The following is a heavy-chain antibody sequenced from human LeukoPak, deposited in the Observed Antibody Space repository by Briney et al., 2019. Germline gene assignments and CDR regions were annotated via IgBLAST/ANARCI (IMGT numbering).Heavy chain of an antibody. CDR3: ARVRGSYYMDV. Sequence: GGSLRLSCAASGFTFSAYSMNWVRQAPGKGLEWVSYITSDTSNMYYADSVKGRFTISRDNAKNSLYLQMNSLRAEDTGVYYCARVRGSYYMDVWGKGTTVTVSS. CDR1: GFTFSAYS. V-gene: IGHV3-48*01. J-gene: IGHJ6*03. CDR2: ITSDTSNM.